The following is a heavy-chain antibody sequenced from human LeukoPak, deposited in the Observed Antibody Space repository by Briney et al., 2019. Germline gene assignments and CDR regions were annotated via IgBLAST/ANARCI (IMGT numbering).Heavy chain of an antibody. J-gene: IGHJ4*02. Sequence: GRSLRLSCAASGFTFSSYAMHWVRQAPGKGLEWVAVISYDGSNKYYADSVKGRFTIPRDNSKNTLYLQMNSLRAEDTAVYYCAKVPSLNYYDSSGYYYYPDYWGQGTLVTVSS. CDR1: GFTFSSYA. D-gene: IGHD3-22*01. V-gene: IGHV3-30-3*01. CDR3: AKVPSLNYYDSSGYYYYPDY. CDR2: ISYDGSNK.